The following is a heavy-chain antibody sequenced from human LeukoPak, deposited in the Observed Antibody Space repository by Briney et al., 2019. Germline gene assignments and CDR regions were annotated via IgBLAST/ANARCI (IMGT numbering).Heavy chain of an antibody. Sequence: PGRSLRLSCAASGFTFSSYAMHWLRQAPGKGLEWVAVISYDGSNKYYADSVKGRFTISSDNSKNTLYLQMNSLRAEDTAVYYCARDRYYYDSSGYFDYWGQGTLVTVSS. CDR3: ARDRYYYDSSGYFDY. D-gene: IGHD3-22*01. V-gene: IGHV3-30-3*01. CDR1: GFTFSSYA. CDR2: ISYDGSNK. J-gene: IGHJ4*02.